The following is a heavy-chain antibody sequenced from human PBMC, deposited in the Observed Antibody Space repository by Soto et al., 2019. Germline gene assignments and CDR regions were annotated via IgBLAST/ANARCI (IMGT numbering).Heavy chain of an antibody. CDR1: GGSISSSSYY. CDR3: ARQDDILTGYLPDY. D-gene: IGHD3-9*01. J-gene: IGHJ4*02. CDR2: IYYSGST. V-gene: IGHV4-39*01. Sequence: SETLSLTCTVSGGSISSSSYYWGWIRQPPGKGLEWIGSIYYSGSTYYNQSLKSRVTISVDTSKNQFSLKLSSVTAADTAVYYCARQDDILTGYLPDYWGQGTLVTVSS.